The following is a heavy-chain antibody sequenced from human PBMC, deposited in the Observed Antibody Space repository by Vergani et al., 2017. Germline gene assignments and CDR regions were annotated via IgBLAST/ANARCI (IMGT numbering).Heavy chain of an antibody. Sequence: QVQLQESGPGLVKPSETLFLTCTVSGGSISSYYWSWIRQPPGKGLEWIGYIYYSGSTNYNPSLKSRVTISVDTSKNQFSLKLSSVTAADTAVYYCARQTGGGIQGYFDYWGQGTLVTVSS. CDR3: ARQTGGGIQGYFDY. D-gene: IGHD2-8*02. J-gene: IGHJ4*02. CDR1: GGSISSYY. V-gene: IGHV4-59*08. CDR2: IYYSGST.